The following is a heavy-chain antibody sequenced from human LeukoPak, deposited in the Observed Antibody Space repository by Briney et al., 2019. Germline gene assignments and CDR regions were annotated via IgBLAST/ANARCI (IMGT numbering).Heavy chain of an antibody. CDR2: IYTSGST. J-gene: IGHJ4*02. CDR1: GGSISSGSYY. V-gene: IGHV4-61*02. D-gene: IGHD6-19*01. CDR3: AREAVAGHVEY. Sequence: SETLSLTCTVSGGSISSGSYYWSWIRQPAGKGLEWIGRIYTSGSTNYNPSLKSRVTISLDTSKNQVSLKLSSATAADTAMYYCAREAVAGHVEYWGQGTLVIVSS.